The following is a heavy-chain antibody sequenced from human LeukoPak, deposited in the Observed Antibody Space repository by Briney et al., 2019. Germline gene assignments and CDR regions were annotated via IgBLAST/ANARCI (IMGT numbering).Heavy chain of an antibody. V-gene: IGHV4-59*11. CDR2: IYYGGST. D-gene: IGHD3-22*01. CDR3: ARETYYYDSSGYALGAFDI. CDR1: GGSINSPY. Sequence: SETLSLTCTVSGGSINSPYWTWIRQPPGKGLEWLGYIYYGGSTDYSPSLKSRATISLDTSKNQFSLKLSSVTAADTAVYYCARETYYYDSSGYALGAFDIWGQGTMVTVSS. J-gene: IGHJ3*02.